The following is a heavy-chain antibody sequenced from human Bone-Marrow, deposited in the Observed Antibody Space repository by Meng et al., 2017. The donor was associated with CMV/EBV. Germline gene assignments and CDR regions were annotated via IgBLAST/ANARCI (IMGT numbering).Heavy chain of an antibody. CDR3: ARLWFGGTMDV. V-gene: IGHV4-59*01. D-gene: IGHD3-10*01. J-gene: IGHJ6*02. CDR1: GGSISSYY. CDR2: IYYSGST. Sequence: GSLRLSCTVSGGSISSYYWSWIRQPPGKGLEWIGYIYYSGSTNYHPSLKSRVTISVDTSKNQFSLKLSSVTAADTAVYYCARLWFGGTMDVWGQGTTVTVSS.